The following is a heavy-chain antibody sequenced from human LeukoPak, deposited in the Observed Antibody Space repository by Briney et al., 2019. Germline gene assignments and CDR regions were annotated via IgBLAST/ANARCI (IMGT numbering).Heavy chain of an antibody. CDR1: GFTFSSYA. Sequence: GGSLRLSCAASGFTFSSYAISWVRRAPGKGLEWVSAISGSGGSTYYADCVKRRFTISGHNSNNTGYLQMNSLRAEDTAVYYCAKAAGYSGYEKLDYWGQGTLVTVSS. CDR2: ISGSGGST. CDR3: AKAAGYSGYEKLDY. D-gene: IGHD5-12*01. J-gene: IGHJ4*02. V-gene: IGHV3-23*01.